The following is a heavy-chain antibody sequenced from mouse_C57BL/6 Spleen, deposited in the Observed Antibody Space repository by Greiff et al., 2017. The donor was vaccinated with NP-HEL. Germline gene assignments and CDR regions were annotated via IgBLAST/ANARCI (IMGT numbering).Heavy chain of an antibody. CDR3: ARRWDGYFDY. CDR1: GYAFSSSW. Sequence: QVQLQQSGPELVKPGASVKISCKASGYAFSSSWMNWVKQRPGKGLEWIGRIYPGDGDTNYNGKFKGKATLTADKSSSTAYMQLSSLTSEDSAVYFCARRWDGYFDYWGQGTTLTVSS. CDR2: IYPGDGDT. J-gene: IGHJ2*01. D-gene: IGHD4-1*01. V-gene: IGHV1-82*01.